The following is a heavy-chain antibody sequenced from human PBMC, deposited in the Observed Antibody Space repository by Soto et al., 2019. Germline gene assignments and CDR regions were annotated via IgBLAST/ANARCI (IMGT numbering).Heavy chain of an antibody. CDR1: GFRFSIYS. V-gene: IGHV3-48*02. J-gene: IGHJ4*02. D-gene: IGHD6-19*01. CDR2: ITSDTNTI. CDR3: ARSVEGHFDY. Sequence: EVQLVESGGGLVHPGGSLRLSCAASGFRFSIYSMNWVRQAPGKGLEWSAYITSDTNTIKYADSVKGRFTISRDNAKNSVYLQTNSLRDEDTAVYYCARSVEGHFDYWGQGTVVTVSS.